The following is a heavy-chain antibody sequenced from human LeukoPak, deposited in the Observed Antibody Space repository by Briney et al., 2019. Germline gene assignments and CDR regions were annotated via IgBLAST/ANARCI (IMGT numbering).Heavy chain of an antibody. J-gene: IGHJ5*01. D-gene: IGHD1-26*01. CDR3: ATEKDLLLDS. V-gene: IGHV1-24*01. CDR1: GYSLSELS. CDR2: FDPRDDET. Sequence: AASVKVSCKVSGYSLSELSTHWVRQAPGQGLEWMGGFDPRDDETIYAQKFQGRVTMTEDTSTDTAYLELSSLRSEDTAVYFCATEKDLLLDSWGQGTPVTVSS.